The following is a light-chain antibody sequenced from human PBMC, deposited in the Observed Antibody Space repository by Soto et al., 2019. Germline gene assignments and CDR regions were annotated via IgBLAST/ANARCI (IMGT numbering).Light chain of an antibody. Sequence: IVITHPLATPSVKTGERATLSCTASQNIYSNVAWYQQRPGQAPRLLVYRASTRATGIPARCSGSGSGTEFTLTISSLQSEDFTVYSCLQYHNLWAFGQGTKVDI. J-gene: IGKJ1*01. CDR2: RAS. CDR3: LQYHNLWA. CDR1: QNIYSN. V-gene: IGKV3-15*01.